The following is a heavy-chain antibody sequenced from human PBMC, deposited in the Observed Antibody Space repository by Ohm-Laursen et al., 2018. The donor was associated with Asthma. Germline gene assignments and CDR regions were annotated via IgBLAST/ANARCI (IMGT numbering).Heavy chain of an antibody. V-gene: IGHV3-21*01. Sequence: SLRLSCAASGYTFSRYSIHWVRQIPGKGLEWVASISTASTFIYYADSVRGRFTTSRDNARNSLYLQMNSLRAEDTAVYYCTRDRVDIVTTMRLQYYGMDVWGQGTTVTVSS. CDR1: GYTFSRYS. CDR2: ISTASTFI. CDR3: TRDRVDIVTTMRLQYYGMDV. D-gene: IGHD5-12*01. J-gene: IGHJ6*02.